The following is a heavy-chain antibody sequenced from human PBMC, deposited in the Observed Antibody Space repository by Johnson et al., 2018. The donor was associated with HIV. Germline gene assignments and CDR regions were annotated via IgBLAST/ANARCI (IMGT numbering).Heavy chain of an antibody. Sequence: VQLVESGGGLVQPGGSLRLSCAASGFTFSSYAMHWVRQAPGKGLEYVSGISSDGYRTYYANSVKGRFTLSRDNAQNTLYLQMGILRGEDKAVYYCARALSHWGHDAFAIWGQGTMVTVSA. CDR1: GFTFSSYA. D-gene: IGHD7-27*01. CDR2: ISSDGYRT. V-gene: IGHV3-64*01. CDR3: ARALSHWGHDAFAI. J-gene: IGHJ3*02.